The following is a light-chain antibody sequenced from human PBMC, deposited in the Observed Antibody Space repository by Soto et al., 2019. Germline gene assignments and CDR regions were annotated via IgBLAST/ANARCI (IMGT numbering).Light chain of an antibody. CDR3: AVWDDTLKAVV. CDR1: SSNVGSNT. J-gene: IGLJ2*01. CDR2: HNN. V-gene: IGLV1-44*01. Sequence: QTVVTQPPSASGTPGQRVTISRSGSSSNVGSNTVDWYQLLPGTAPKLLIYHNNQRPSGVPDRLSGSKSGTSASLAISGLQSEDEADYYCAVWDDTLKAVVFGGGTKVTVL.